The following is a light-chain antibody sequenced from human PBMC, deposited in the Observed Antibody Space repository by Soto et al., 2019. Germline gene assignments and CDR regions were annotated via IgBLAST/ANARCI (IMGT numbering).Light chain of an antibody. Sequence: IVLTQSPGTLSLSPGESATLSCRASQSVGRNYLAWFQHKPDQAPRLLIYDASNRATGVPDRFSGSGSGTDFTLSLTRLEPEDFAVYYCHQYAVSPLTFGGGTTVEIK. CDR1: QSVGRNY. CDR3: HQYAVSPLT. J-gene: IGKJ4*01. V-gene: IGKV3-20*01. CDR2: DAS.